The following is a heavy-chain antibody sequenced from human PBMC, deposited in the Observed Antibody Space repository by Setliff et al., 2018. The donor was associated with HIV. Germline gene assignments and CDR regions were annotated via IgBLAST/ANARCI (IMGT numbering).Heavy chain of an antibody. J-gene: IGHJ4*02. CDR2: VNHSGNT. D-gene: IGHD3-3*01. Sequence: SETLSLTCAVYGGSLTGYFWTWIRQSPGKGLEWVGQVNHSGNTNYNPSLKSRVTISVDTSKNQFSLKMRSVTAADTAIYFCARGVRTGLQFLEWHYITYFDSWGQGALVTVSS. CDR1: GGSLTGYF. CDR3: ARGVRTGLQFLEWHYITYFDS. V-gene: IGHV4-34*01.